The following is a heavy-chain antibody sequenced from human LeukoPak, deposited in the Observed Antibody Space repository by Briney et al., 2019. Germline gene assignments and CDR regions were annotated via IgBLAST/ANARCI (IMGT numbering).Heavy chain of an antibody. J-gene: IGHJ6*02. Sequence: GGSLRLSCAASGLTFSDYYMSWIRQAPGKGLEWVSYISSSGSTIYYADSVEGRFTISRDNAKNSLYLQMNSLRAEDTAVYYCASGDSVTSPGGYYYGMDVWGQGTTVTVSS. CDR3: ASGDSVTSPGGYYYGMDV. CDR1: GLTFSDYY. CDR2: ISSSGSTI. V-gene: IGHV3-11*01. D-gene: IGHD2-2*01.